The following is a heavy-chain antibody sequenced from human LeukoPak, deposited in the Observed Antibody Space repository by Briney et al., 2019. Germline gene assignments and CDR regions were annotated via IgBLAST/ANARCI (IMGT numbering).Heavy chain of an antibody. Sequence: LSGGSLRLSCAASGFTFSDYDMHWVRQATGKGLEWVSAIGPAGDTYYTGSVKGRFTVSGENAKNSLHLQMNSLRAGDTAVYYCARVAKERVGGVYYFDYWGQGTLVTVSS. CDR1: GFTFSDYD. J-gene: IGHJ4*02. D-gene: IGHD1-1*01. V-gene: IGHV3-13*01. CDR2: IGPAGDT. CDR3: ARVAKERVGGVYYFDY.